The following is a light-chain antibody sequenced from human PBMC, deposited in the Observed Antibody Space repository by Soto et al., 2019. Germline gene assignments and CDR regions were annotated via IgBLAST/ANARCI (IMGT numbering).Light chain of an antibody. J-gene: IGKJ5*01. Sequence: EIVLTQSPATLSLSPGERATLSCRASQSVSSYLAWYQQKPGQAPRLLIYDASNRATGIPARFSGSGSGTDFTLTNSSLEPEDFAVYYCQQRSNWPPLTFGQGTRLEIK. CDR2: DAS. CDR1: QSVSSY. V-gene: IGKV3-11*01. CDR3: QQRSNWPPLT.